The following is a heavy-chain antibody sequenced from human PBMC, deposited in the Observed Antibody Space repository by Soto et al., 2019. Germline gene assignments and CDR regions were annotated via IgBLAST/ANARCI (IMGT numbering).Heavy chain of an antibody. D-gene: IGHD6-6*01. J-gene: IGHJ5*02. CDR1: GFSLSTSGVG. Sequence: QITLKESGPPLVKPTQTLTLTCTFSGFSLSTSGVGVGWIRQPPGKALEWLALIYWDDDKRYSPSLNSRLTITKDTSKNQVVLTMTNMDPVDTATYYCAHSRPPRLLDPWGQGTLVTASS. CDR3: AHSRPPRLLDP. CDR2: IYWDDDK. V-gene: IGHV2-5*02.